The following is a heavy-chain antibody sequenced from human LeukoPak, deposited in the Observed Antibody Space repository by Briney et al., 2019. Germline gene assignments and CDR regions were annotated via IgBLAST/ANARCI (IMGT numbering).Heavy chain of an antibody. CDR3: AKSDWFDP. CDR1: GFTLRNYW. J-gene: IGHJ5*02. Sequence: GGSLRLSCATSGFTLRNYWMSWLRQAPGKGLVWVARSKYDGSTTFYAESVKGRFTISRDNARNTLYLQMNSLRVDDTAAYYCAKSDWFDPWGRGTLVTVSS. V-gene: IGHV3-74*01. CDR2: SKYDGSTT.